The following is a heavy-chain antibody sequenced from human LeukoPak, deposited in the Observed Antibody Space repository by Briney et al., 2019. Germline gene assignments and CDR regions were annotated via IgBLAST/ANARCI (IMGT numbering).Heavy chain of an antibody. J-gene: IGHJ4*02. Sequence: SETLSLTCAVSGYSISNAYYWGWVRQPPGKGLEWIASMYHSGSTYYNPSLKSRVTISVDTSKNQFSLKLNSVTAADTAVYYCVRHPRYSTGWAIDYWGQGTLVTVSS. CDR3: VRHPRYSTGWAIDY. CDR1: GYSISNAYY. V-gene: IGHV4-38-2*01. CDR2: MYHSGST. D-gene: IGHD6-19*01.